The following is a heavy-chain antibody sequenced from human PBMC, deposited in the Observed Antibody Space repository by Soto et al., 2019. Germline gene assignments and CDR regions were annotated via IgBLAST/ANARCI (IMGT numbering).Heavy chain of an antibody. CDR1: GYSFPSYW. CDR3: AGLRGATTVTTMGFDY. J-gene: IGHJ4*02. D-gene: IGHD4-17*01. V-gene: IGHV5-51*01. Sequence: GESLKISCKGSGYSFPSYWIGRVRQTHGKGLEWMGIIYLGDSDTRYRQSVQGQVTISADTSISTAYLQWSRLTASDTDKYYCAGLRGATTVTTMGFDYWGQGTPVNDSS. CDR2: IYLGDSDT.